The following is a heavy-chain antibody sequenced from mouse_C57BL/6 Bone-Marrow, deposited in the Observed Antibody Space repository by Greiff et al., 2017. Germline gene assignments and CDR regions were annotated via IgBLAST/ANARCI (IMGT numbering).Heavy chain of an antibody. Sequence: VQLQQSGAELVRPGTSVKVSCKASGYAFTNYLIEWVKQRPGQGLEWIGVINPGSGGTNYNEKFKGKATLTADKSSSTAYMQLSSLTSEDSAVYFCARWGYVYDEGYYFDYWGQGTTLTVSS. D-gene: IGHD2-2*01. V-gene: IGHV1-54*01. CDR2: INPGSGGT. CDR3: ARWGYVYDEGYYFDY. J-gene: IGHJ2*01. CDR1: GYAFTNYL.